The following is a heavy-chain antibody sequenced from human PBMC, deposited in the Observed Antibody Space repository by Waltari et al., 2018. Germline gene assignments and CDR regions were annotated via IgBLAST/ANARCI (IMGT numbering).Heavy chain of an antibody. CDR3: ARGVVEPARIIKYYFDY. D-gene: IGHD2-2*01. V-gene: IGHV1-69*13. CDR1: GGTFSSYA. CDR2: IIPIFGTA. Sequence: QVQLVQSGAEVKKPGSSVKVSCKASGGTFSSYAISWVRQAPGQGLEWMGGIIPIFGTANYAQKFQGRVTITADESTSTAYMELSSLRSEDTAVSYCARGVVEPARIIKYYFDYWGQGTLVTVSS. J-gene: IGHJ4*02.